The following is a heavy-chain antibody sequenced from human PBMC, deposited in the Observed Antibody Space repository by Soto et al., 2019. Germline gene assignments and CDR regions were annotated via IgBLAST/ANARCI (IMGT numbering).Heavy chain of an antibody. J-gene: IGHJ4*02. CDR2: ISWNSGLM. D-gene: IGHD3-22*01. CDR3: ARDSRYYDSSGAFDY. CDR1: GFTFDDYA. V-gene: IGHV3-9*01. Sequence: LRLSCEASGFTFDDYAMQWVRQAPGKGLEWVSGISWNSGLMVYADSVKGRFTISRDNAKNSLYLQMDSLRPEDTALYYCARDSRYYDSSGAFDYWGQGTLVTVSS.